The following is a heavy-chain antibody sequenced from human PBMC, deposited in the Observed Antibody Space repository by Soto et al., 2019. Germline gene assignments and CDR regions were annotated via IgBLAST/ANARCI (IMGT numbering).Heavy chain of an antibody. CDR2: ISGDGTKT. J-gene: IGHJ4*02. D-gene: IGHD3-10*01. CDR1: GVTFSSHA. V-gene: IGHV3-23*01. Sequence: PGGSLRLSCAASGVTFSSHAMSWVRQAPGKGLEWVSIISGDGTKTYYADSVKGRFTISRDNSKNTLYLQMNSLRAEDTALHFCAKDRWASGSGSSFDYWGQGTLVTVSS. CDR3: AKDRWASGSGSSFDY.